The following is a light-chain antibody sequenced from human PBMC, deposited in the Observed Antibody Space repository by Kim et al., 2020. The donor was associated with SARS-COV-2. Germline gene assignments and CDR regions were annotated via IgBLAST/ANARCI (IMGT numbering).Light chain of an antibody. CDR2: DVS. V-gene: IGLV2-14*03. CDR1: SSDIGANNH. J-gene: IGLJ1*01. Sequence: GQSFTTSCTGTSSDIGANNHISWYQQHPDKAPIRFIFDVSVRSSGVSTRYSVSKSVNTASLTISALQAEDVSDYYTSSYTTISPLVFGTGTKVTVL. CDR3: SSYTTISPLV.